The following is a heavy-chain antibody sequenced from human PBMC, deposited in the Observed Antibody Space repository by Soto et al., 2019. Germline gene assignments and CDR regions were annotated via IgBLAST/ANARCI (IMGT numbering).Heavy chain of an antibody. CDR2: ISSSSSTI. V-gene: IGHV3-48*02. CDR3: ARDVERQQLVPVYFDY. Sequence: GGSLRLSCAASGFTFSSYSMNWVRQAPGKGLEWVSYISSSSSTIYYADSVKGRFTISRDNAKNSLYLQMNSLRDEDTAVYYCARDVERQQLVPVYFDYWGQGTLVTVSS. D-gene: IGHD6-13*01. J-gene: IGHJ4*02. CDR1: GFTFSSYS.